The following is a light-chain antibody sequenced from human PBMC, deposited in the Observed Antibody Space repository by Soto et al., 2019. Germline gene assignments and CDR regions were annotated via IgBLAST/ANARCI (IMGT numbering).Light chain of an antibody. J-gene: IGKJ2*01. CDR3: QESDSTQYT. CDR1: QNINTY. V-gene: IGKV1-39*01. Sequence: DVQLTQSPSSLSASVGDRVTITCRASQNINTYLNWYQHKTGKAPNLRVYGASTVPSGVPSRFSGSGSGTDFTLTISSLESEDFATCYCQESDSTQYTFGQGTKLGI. CDR2: GAS.